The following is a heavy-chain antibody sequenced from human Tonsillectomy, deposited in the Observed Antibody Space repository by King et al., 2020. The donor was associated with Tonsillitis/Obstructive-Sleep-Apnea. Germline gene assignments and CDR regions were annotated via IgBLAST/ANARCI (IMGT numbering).Heavy chain of an antibody. J-gene: IGHJ6*02. Sequence: QLQESGPGLVKPSETLSLTCTVSGGSISSSSYYWGWIRQPPGKGLEWIGSIYYSGSTYYNPSLKSRVTISVETSKNQFSLKQSSVTAAYTAVYYCARHGTTVTTRYSYYGMDVWGQGTTVTVSS. CDR3: ARHGTTVTTRYSYYGMDV. V-gene: IGHV4-39*01. D-gene: IGHD4-11*01. CDR2: IYYSGST. CDR1: GGSISSSSYY.